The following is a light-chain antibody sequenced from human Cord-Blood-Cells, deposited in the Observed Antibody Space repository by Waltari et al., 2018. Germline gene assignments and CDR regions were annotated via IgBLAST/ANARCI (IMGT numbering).Light chain of an antibody. V-gene: IGKV3-11*01. Sequence: EIVLTQSPAPLSLSPGERATLSCRGSQSVSRYLAWYQQKPGQAPRLLIYDASNRATGIPAGFSGSGSGTDFTLTISSLEPEDFAVYYCQQRSNWPRTFGQGTKVEIK. J-gene: IGKJ1*01. CDR3: QQRSNWPRT. CDR1: QSVSRY. CDR2: DAS.